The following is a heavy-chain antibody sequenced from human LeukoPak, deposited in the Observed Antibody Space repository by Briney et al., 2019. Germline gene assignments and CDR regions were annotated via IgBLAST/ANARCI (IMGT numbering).Heavy chain of an antibody. CDR1: GVSFSGYY. CDR2: INHSGST. Sequence: SETLSLTCAVYGVSFSGYYWSWIRQPPGKGLEWIGEINHSGSTNYNPSLKSRVTISVDTSKNQFSLKLSSVTAADTAVYYCARGGGAVADSFDYWGQGTLVTVSS. J-gene: IGHJ4*02. V-gene: IGHV4-34*01. D-gene: IGHD6-19*01. CDR3: ARGGGAVADSFDY.